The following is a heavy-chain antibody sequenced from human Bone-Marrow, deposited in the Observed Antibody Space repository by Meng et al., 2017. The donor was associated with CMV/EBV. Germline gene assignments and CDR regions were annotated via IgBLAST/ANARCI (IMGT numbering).Heavy chain of an antibody. J-gene: IGHJ6*02. CDR3: ARDFGRDSSSVTRIYGMDG. D-gene: IGHD6-6*01. CDR2: ISYDGSNK. CDR1: GFTFRTYN. Sequence: GETLKISCAASGFTFRTYNMKWVRQAPGKGLEWVAVISYDGSNKYYADSVKGRFTISRDNSKNTLYLQMNSLRAEDTAVYYCARDFGRDSSSVTRIYGMDGWGQGTTVTVSS. V-gene: IGHV3-30*04.